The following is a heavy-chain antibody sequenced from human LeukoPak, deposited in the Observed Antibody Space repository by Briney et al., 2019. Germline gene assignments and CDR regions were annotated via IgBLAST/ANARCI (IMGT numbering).Heavy chain of an antibody. J-gene: IGHJ5*02. V-gene: IGHV3-21*01. CDR2: ISSSSSYI. CDR3: AREGRNNWFDP. Sequence: GGSLRLSCAASGFTFSSYSMNWVRQAPGKGLEWVSSISSSSSYIYYADSVKGRFTISRDNAKNSLYLQMNSLRAEDTAVYYCAREGRNNWFDPWGQGTLVTVSS. CDR1: GFTFSSYS.